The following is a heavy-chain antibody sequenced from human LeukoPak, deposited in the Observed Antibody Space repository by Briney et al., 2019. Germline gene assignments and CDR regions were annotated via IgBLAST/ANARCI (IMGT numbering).Heavy chain of an antibody. CDR1: GFTFSSYA. Sequence: GGSLRLSCAASGFTFSSYAMSWVRQAPGKGLEWVSAISGSGGSTYYADSVKGRFTISRDNSKNTLYLQMNSLRAEDTAVYYCAKDRGIVVVPAAIRPDAFDIWGQGTMVTVSS. CDR3: AKDRGIVVVPAAIRPDAFDI. J-gene: IGHJ3*02. CDR2: ISGSGGST. V-gene: IGHV3-23*01. D-gene: IGHD2-2*02.